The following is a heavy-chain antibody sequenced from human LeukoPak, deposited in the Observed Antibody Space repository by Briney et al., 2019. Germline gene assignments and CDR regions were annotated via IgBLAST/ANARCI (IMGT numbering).Heavy chain of an antibody. CDR1: GFNFSSYA. CDR2: SGSGGST. CDR3: ATHDYSYFDY. Sequence: PGGSLRLSCAASGFNFSSYAMSWVRQAPGKGLEWVSGSGSGGSTYHADSVKGRFSISRENSKNTLYLQMNSLRAEDTAVYYCATHDYSYFDYWGQGTLVTVSS. J-gene: IGHJ4*02. V-gene: IGHV3-23*01. D-gene: IGHD4-11*01.